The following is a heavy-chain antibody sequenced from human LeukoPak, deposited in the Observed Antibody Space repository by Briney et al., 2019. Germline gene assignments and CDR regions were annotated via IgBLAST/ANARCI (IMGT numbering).Heavy chain of an antibody. CDR3: ARGYPLSTTAAGTYFQH. CDR1: GGTFSSYA. J-gene: IGHJ1*01. V-gene: IGHV1-69*13. CDR2: INPIFGTA. Sequence: SVKVSCKASGGTFSSYAISWVRQAPGQGLEWMGGINPIFGTANYAQKFQGRVTITADESTSTAYMELSSLRSDDTAVYYCARGYPLSTTAAGTYFQHWGQGTTVTVSS. D-gene: IGHD6-13*01.